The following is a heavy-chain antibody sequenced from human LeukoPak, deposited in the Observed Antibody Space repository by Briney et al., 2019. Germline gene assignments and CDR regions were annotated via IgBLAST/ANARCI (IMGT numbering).Heavy chain of an antibody. D-gene: IGHD3-22*01. V-gene: IGHV3-74*01. Sequence: GGSLRLSCAASGFTFSSYWMHWVRQAPGKGLVWVSRINSDGSSTSYADSVKGRFTISRDNAKNTLYLQMNSLRAEDTAVYYCAREVSAKYYDSSGYFDYRGQGTLVTVSS. CDR3: AREVSAKYYDSSGYFDY. CDR1: GFTFSSYW. J-gene: IGHJ4*02. CDR2: INSDGSST.